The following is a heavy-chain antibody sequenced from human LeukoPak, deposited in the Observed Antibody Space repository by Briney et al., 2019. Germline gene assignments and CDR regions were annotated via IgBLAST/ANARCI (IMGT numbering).Heavy chain of an antibody. V-gene: IGHV3-20*04. Sequence: PGGSLRLSCAAFGFDIDDYGMGWVRQAPGKGLEWVSGINWNGGSTGYADSVKGRLTISRDNAKNSLYLQMNSLRAEDTALYFCARSTVSYFYYYMDVWGKGTTVTVSS. CDR3: ARSTVSYFYYYMDV. D-gene: IGHD4-17*01. CDR2: INWNGGST. CDR1: GFDIDDYG. J-gene: IGHJ6*03.